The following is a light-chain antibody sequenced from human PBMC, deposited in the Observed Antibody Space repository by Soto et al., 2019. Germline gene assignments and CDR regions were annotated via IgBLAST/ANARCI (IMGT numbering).Light chain of an antibody. J-gene: IGLJ2*01. V-gene: IGLV2-8*01. CDR1: SSDVGGYNY. CDR2: EVN. CDR3: SSYAGRSNMKF. Sequence: QSALTQPPSASGSPGQSIIISCTGTSSDVGGYNYVSWYQQYPGKAPRLIIYEVNKRPSGVPDRFSGSKSGNTASLTVSGLQAEDEADYYCSSYAGRSNMKFFGGATKLTVL.